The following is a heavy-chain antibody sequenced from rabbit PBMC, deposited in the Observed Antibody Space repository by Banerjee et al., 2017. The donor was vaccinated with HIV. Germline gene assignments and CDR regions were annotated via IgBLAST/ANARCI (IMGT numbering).Heavy chain of an antibody. Sequence: QSLEESGGDLVKPGASLTLTCTASGFSFSSSYYMCWVRQAPGKGLEWIGCIYAGGGRTCYESWVNGRFTITKTSSTSVDLKMTSLTAADTATYFCAKRGDSGAGYAFNLWGPGTLVTVS. CDR3: AKRGDSGAGYAFNL. CDR1: GFSFSSSYY. D-gene: IGHD6-1*01. CDR2: IYAGGGRT. V-gene: IGHV1S40*01. J-gene: IGHJ4*01.